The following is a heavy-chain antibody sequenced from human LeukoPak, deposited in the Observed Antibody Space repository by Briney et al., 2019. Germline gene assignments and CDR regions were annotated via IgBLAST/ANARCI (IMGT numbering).Heavy chain of an antibody. V-gene: IGHV1-46*01. CDR1: GYTFTSNY. D-gene: IGHD2-15*01. J-gene: IGHJ5*02. CDR2: INPSGGST. CDR3: ARDSCSGGSCYANWFDP. Sequence: GASVKVSCKASGYTFTSNYMHWVRQAPGQGLEWMGIINPSGGSTSYAQKFQGRVTMTRDTSTSTVYMELSSLRSEDTAVYYCARDSCSGGSCYANWFDPWGQGTLVTVSS.